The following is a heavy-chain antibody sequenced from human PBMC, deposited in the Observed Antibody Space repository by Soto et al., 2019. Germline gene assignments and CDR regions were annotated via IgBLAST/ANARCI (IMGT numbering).Heavy chain of an antibody. CDR1: GGSVTNSSYY. CDR2: VYYRGRS. V-gene: IGHV4-39*01. CDR3: VSQRTTVLTQAYFDY. Sequence: SETLSLTCTVSGGSVTNSSYYWGWIRQSPGKGLEWIGSVYYRGRSYSKSSVKSRVTISVDTSKNQFSLNFNSVTASDTALYYCVSQRTTVLTQAYFDYWAREPWSP. J-gene: IGHJ4*02. D-gene: IGHD4-17*01.